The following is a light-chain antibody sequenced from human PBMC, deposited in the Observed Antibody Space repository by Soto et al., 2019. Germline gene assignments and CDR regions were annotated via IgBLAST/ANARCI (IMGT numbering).Light chain of an antibody. Sequence: EIVLTQSPATLSLSPGERATLSCRASQSVSSYLAWYQQKPGQAPRLLISDASNRATGIPARFSGSGSWTDFTLTISSLDPEDFAVYYCQQRTNWPYTFGQGTKLEIK. J-gene: IGKJ2*01. CDR3: QQRTNWPYT. CDR2: DAS. V-gene: IGKV3-11*01. CDR1: QSVSSY.